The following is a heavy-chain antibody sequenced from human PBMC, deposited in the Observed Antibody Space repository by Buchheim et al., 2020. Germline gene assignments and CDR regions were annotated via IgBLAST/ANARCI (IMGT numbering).Heavy chain of an antibody. CDR1: EFTFSSYA. V-gene: IGHV3-23*01. CDR3: VRQCCFNGVCYPFSDY. CDR2: LSRTGSST. Sequence: EVQLLESGGNLVQPGGSLRLSCAASEFTFSSYAMSWVRQAPGKGLEWVSSLSRTGSSTYYAVSVKGRFTFSRDNSKNTIYLQMNSLRAEDTAVYYCVRQCCFNGVCYPFSDYWGQGTL. J-gene: IGHJ4*02. D-gene: IGHD2-8*01.